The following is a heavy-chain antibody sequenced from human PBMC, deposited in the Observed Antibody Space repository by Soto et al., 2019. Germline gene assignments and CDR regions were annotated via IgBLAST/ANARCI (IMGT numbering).Heavy chain of an antibody. CDR1: GFTFSSYA. D-gene: IGHD6-19*01. Sequence: GGSLRLSCSASGFTFSSYAMHWVRQAPGKGLEYVSAISSNGGSTYYADSVKGRFTISRDNSKNTLYLQMSSLRAEDTAVYYCVKDFSSGWSGAPFWGQGTLVTVSS. V-gene: IGHV3-64D*08. CDR2: ISSNGGST. J-gene: IGHJ4*02. CDR3: VKDFSSGWSGAPF.